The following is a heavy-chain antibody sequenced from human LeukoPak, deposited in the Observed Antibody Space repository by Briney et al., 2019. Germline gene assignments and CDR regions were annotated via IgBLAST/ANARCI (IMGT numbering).Heavy chain of an antibody. CDR1: GFTFSSYA. V-gene: IGHV3-64*01. CDR2: ISSNGGST. Sequence: GGSLRLSCAASGFTFSSYAMHWVRQAPGKGLEYVSAISSNGGSTYYANSVKGRFTISRDNSKNTLYLQMGSLRAEDMAVYYCARDFFYGSGGGVWGQGTTVTVSS. D-gene: IGHD3-10*01. CDR3: ARDFFYGSGGGV. J-gene: IGHJ6*02.